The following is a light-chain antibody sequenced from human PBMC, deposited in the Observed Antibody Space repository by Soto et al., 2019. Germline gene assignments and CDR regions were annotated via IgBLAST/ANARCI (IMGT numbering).Light chain of an antibody. CDR3: CSFAGTSPPVL. J-gene: IGLJ2*01. V-gene: IGLV2-11*01. CDR2: DVT. Sequence: QSVLTQPRSVSGSPGQSVTISCTGTSSDVGGYVHVSWYQQHPGKAPKLMIYDVTKRPSGIPGRFSSSKSGSTASLTISGLQAEDEGDYYCCSFAGTSPPVLFGGGTKLTVL. CDR1: SSDVGGYVH.